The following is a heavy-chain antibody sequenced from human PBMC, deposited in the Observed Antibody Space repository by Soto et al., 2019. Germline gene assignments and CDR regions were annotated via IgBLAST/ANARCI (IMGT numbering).Heavy chain of an antibody. J-gene: IGHJ5*02. D-gene: IGHD3-16*02. CDR2: IYPGDSDT. Sequence: EVLLVQSGAEVKKPGESLKISCVGSGYSFSTYWIGWVRQMPGQGLEWMGMIYPGDSDTKYSPSFQGRITISADRSINTAYMQWSSLKASDTAIYYCAKRMAHKDLSSIRPGMPWSDPWGQGTLVTVSS. V-gene: IGHV5-51*01. CDR1: GYSFSTYW. CDR3: AKRMAHKDLSSIRPGMPWSDP.